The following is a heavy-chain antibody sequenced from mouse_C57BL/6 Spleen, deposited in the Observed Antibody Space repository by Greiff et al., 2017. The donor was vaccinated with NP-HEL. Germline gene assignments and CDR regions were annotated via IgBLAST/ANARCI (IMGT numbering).Heavy chain of an antibody. Sequence: QVHVKQPGTELVKPGASVKLSCKASGYTFTSYWMHWVKQRPGQGLEWIGNINPSNGGTNYNEKFKSKATLTVDKSSSTAYMQLSSLTSEDSAVYYCARGAAYGSSYGFAYWGQGTLVTVSA. J-gene: IGHJ3*01. CDR3: ARGAAYGSSYGFAY. V-gene: IGHV1-53*01. D-gene: IGHD1-1*01. CDR1: GYTFTSYW. CDR2: INPSNGGT.